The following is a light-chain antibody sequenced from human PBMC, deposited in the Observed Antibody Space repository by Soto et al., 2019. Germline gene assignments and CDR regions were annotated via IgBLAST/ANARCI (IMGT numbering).Light chain of an antibody. V-gene: IGLV2-14*01. J-gene: IGLJ3*02. Sequence: QSALTQPASVSGSPGQSITISCTGTSSDVGGYDYVSWYQQHPGKAPKLVIYEVTNRPSGFSNRFSGSKSGNTASLTIFGLQAEYEADYYCSSYTTINTPGFGGGTQLTVL. CDR3: SSYTTINTPG. CDR2: EVT. CDR1: SSDVGGYDY.